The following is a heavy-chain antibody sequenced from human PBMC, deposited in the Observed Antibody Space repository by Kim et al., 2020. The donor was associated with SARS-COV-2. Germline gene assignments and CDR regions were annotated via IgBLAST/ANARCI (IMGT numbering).Heavy chain of an antibody. V-gene: IGHV3-13*01. D-gene: IGHD6-6*01. CDR2: IGTAGDT. J-gene: IGHJ4*02. CDR1: GFTFSSYD. CDR3: ARGGSSSPDAYDY. Sequence: GGSLRLSCAASGFTFSSYDMHWVRQATGKGLEWVSAIGTAGDTYYPGSVKGRFTISRENAKNSLYLQMNSLRAGDTAVYYCARGGSSSPDAYDYWGQGTLVTVSS.